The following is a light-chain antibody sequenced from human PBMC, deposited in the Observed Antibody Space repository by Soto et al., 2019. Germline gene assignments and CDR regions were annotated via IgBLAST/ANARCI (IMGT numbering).Light chain of an antibody. Sequence: DIQMTQSPSSLSASVGDRVTITCRASQDINNCLAWFQQKPGRAPKTLIFAASRLHSGIPSRFSGSGSGTTFTLTISSLQPEDLGTYYCQQYDGYPQTFGQGTRLEIK. CDR1: QDINNC. CDR2: AAS. J-gene: IGKJ5*01. CDR3: QQYDGYPQT. V-gene: IGKV1-16*01.